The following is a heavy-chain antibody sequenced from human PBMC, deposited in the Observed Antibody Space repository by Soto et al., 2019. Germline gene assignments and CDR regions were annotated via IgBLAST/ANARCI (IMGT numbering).Heavy chain of an antibody. CDR2: IHYSGSI. Sequence: SETLSVTCTVSGGSISYEYYHWTWIRQSPGKGLEWIGYIHYSGSIIYNPSFKSRVTISVDTSKNQFSLQLSSVTAADTAVYFCAREDDGGDRDYYGLDVWGQGTTVTVSS. CDR3: AREDDGGDRDYYGLDV. J-gene: IGHJ6*02. V-gene: IGHV4-30-4*08. CDR1: GGSISYEYYH. D-gene: IGHD1-1*01.